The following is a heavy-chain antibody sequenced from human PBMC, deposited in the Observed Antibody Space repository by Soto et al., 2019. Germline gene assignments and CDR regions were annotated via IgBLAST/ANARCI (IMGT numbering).Heavy chain of an antibody. Sequence: ASVKVSCKASGYTFTSYDMHWVRQAPGQRLEWMGWINAGNGDTKYSQKFRGRVTITMDTSASTSYMELRSLRSDDTAVYYCARDWKGAEGFDPWGQGTTVTVSS. CDR3: ARDWKGAEGFDP. J-gene: IGHJ6*01. V-gene: IGHV1-3*01. D-gene: IGHD1-1*01. CDR1: GYTFTSYD. CDR2: INAGNGDT.